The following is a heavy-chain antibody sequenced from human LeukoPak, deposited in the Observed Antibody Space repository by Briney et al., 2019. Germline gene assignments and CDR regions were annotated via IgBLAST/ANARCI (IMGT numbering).Heavy chain of an antibody. CDR2: IKQDGNEK. D-gene: IGHD3-3*02. CDR1: GFTFSSYW. CDR3: ARDGAFRIYDY. Sequence: GGSLGLSCAASGFTFSSYWMTWVRQAPGQGLEWVASIKQDGNEKYYVDSVKGRFTISRDNARNSLYLQMSSLRADGTAVYYCARDGAFRIYDYWGQGTLVTVSS. J-gene: IGHJ4*02. V-gene: IGHV3-7*01.